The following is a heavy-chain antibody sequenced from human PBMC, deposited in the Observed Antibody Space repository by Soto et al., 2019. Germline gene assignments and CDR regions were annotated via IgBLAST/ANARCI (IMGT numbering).Heavy chain of an antibody. CDR2: IYWDDDK. J-gene: IGHJ4*02. CDR3: AHKGDGYRGFKY. CDR1: GFSLSTSGAG. V-gene: IGHV2-5*02. Sequence: QITLKESGPTLVKPTQTLTLTCTLSGFSLSTSGAGVGWIRQPPGKALEWLALIYWDDDKRYSPSLKSRLTITKDTAKNQVVLTMTNMDPVDTATYDCAHKGDGYRGFKYWGQGTLVTVSS. D-gene: IGHD5-12*01.